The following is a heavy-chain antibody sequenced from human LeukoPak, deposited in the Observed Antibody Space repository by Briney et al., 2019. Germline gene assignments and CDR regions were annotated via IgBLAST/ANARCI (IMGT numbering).Heavy chain of an antibody. D-gene: IGHD3-10*01. CDR1: GFTVSSNY. CDR2: IYSGGST. V-gene: IGHV3-66*01. Sequence: TGGSLRLSCAASGFTVSSNYMSWVRQAPGKGLEWVSIIYSGGSTYNSDSVKGRFTISRDNSKNTLYLQMNSLRGEDTAVYYCARGVLRGVYDYWGQGTLVTVSS. CDR3: ARGVLRGVYDY. J-gene: IGHJ4*02.